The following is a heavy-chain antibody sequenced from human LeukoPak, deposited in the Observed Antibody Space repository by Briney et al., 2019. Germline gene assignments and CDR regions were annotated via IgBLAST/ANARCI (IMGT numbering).Heavy chain of an antibody. D-gene: IGHD2-2*01. CDR3: ARDSCSSPSCFHY. Sequence: PGGSLRLSCAASGFTFSNYGMHWVRQPPGQGLEWLTAIQYDGSKTYYAESVRGRITISRDDSKNTLYLQMNSLRAEDTAVYYCARDSCSSPSCFHYWGQGTLVTVSS. CDR2: IQYDGSKT. CDR1: GFTFSNYG. J-gene: IGHJ4*02. V-gene: IGHV3-33*01.